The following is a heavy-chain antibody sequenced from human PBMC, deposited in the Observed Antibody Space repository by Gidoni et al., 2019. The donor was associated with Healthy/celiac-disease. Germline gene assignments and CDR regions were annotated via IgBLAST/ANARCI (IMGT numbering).Heavy chain of an antibody. CDR3: ASDSGAIAAAGSNFDY. D-gene: IGHD6-13*01. V-gene: IGHV3-11*01. Sequence: QVQLVESGGGLVQPGGSRRRACAADGFPCSDYYLSWIRQAPGKRMAWVSYISSVGSTIYYPYAVKGRFTISRANAKNSLYLPMNSLRAEDTAVYYFASDSGAIAAAGSNFDYWGQGTLVTVSS. CDR2: ISSVGSTI. J-gene: IGHJ4*02. CDR1: GFPCSDYY.